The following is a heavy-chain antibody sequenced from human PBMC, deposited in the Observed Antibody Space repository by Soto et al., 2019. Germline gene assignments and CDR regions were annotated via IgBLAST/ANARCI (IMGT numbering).Heavy chain of an antibody. Sequence: PGGSLRLSCAASGFTFSSYGMHWVRQAPGKGLEWVAVISYDGSNKYYADSVKGRFTISRDNSKNTLYLQMNSLRAEDTAVYYCAKDHSSGWYPAPKHPWGMDVWGQGTTVTVSS. CDR1: GFTFSSYG. D-gene: IGHD6-19*01. V-gene: IGHV3-30*18. CDR2: ISYDGSNK. J-gene: IGHJ6*02. CDR3: AKDHSSGWYPAPKHPWGMDV.